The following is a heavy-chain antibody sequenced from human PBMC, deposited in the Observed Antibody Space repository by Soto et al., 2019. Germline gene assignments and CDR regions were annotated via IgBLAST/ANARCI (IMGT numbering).Heavy chain of an antibody. CDR2: IWYDGSKE. J-gene: IGHJ1*01. CDR1: GFPFSNYG. V-gene: IGHV3-33*01. D-gene: IGHD2-15*01. Sequence: PGGSLRLSCAASGFPFSNYGMHWVRQAPGKGLEWVAVIWYDGSKEFYVDSVKGRFTISRDNSKNTLYLQMNSLRVEDTAVYYCARDRCNGGNCDSAAEYFQYWGQGTLVTVSS. CDR3: ARDRCNGGNCDSAAEYFQY.